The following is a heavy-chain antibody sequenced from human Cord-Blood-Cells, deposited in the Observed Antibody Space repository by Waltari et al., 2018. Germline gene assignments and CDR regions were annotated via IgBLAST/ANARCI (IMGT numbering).Heavy chain of an antibody. CDR1: GGSFSGYY. D-gene: IGHD2-2*01. CDR3: ARLGHCSSTSCSDY. CDR2: INHSGST. Sequence: QVQLQQWGAGLLKPSETLSLTCAVYGGSFSGYYWSWIRQPPGKGLEWIGEINHSGSTNYNPSLKGRVTISVDTSKNQFSLKLSSVTAADTAVYYCARLGHCSSTSCSDYWGQGTLVTVSS. V-gene: IGHV4-34*01. J-gene: IGHJ4*02.